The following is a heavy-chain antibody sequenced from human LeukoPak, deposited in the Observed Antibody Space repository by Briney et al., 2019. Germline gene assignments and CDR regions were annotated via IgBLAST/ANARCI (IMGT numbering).Heavy chain of an antibody. CDR1: GYTFTSYG. Sequence: GASVKVSCKASGYTFTSYGISWVRQAPGQGLEWMGRIIPILGIANYAQKFQGRVTITADKSTSTAYMELSSLRSEDTAVYYCARDSPYDSSDPFDYWGQGTLVTVSS. CDR2: IIPILGIA. CDR3: ARDSPYDSSDPFDY. V-gene: IGHV1-69*04. J-gene: IGHJ4*02. D-gene: IGHD3-22*01.